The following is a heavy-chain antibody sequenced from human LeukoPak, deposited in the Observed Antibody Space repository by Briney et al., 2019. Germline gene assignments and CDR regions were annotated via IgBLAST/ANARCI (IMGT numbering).Heavy chain of an antibody. J-gene: IGHJ4*02. CDR2: ISSGSTI. D-gene: IGHD3-22*01. V-gene: IGHV3-11*04. Sequence: GGSLRLSCAASGFIFSDYYMSWIRQAPGKGLEWVSYISSGSTIYYSDSVKGRFTISRDNAKNSLYLQLNSLREEDTAVYYCARDQTPFYYDSSGFAYWGQGTLVTVSS. CDR3: ARDQTPFYYDSSGFAY. CDR1: GFIFSDYY.